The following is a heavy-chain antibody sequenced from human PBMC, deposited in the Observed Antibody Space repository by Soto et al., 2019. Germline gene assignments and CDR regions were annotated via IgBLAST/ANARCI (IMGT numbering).Heavy chain of an antibody. J-gene: IGHJ4*02. CDR3: ARDTDGLHY. CDR1: GLIFSNYK. V-gene: IGHV3-74*01. CDR2: INTDGSIT. Sequence: HPGGSLRLSCAASGLIFSNYKMHWVRQAPGKGLVWVSRINTDGSITDYADSVKGRFTVSRDNPKNTLYLQMNSLRAEDTAVYYCARDTDGLHYWGQGTPVTVSS.